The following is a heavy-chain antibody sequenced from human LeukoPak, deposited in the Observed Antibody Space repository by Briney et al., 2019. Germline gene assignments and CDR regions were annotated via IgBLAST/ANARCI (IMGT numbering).Heavy chain of an antibody. V-gene: IGHV4-61*02. CDR2: IYTTGST. CDR3: ARHYGSGSYYMGTGFDT. CDR1: GGSISSGSYY. D-gene: IGHD3-10*01. Sequence: PSQTLSLTCSISGGSISSGSYYWSWVRQPAGKGLEWIGRIYTTGSTNYNPSLKSRVTISIDTSKKQVSLMLNSVTAADTAVYYCARHYGSGSYYMGTGFDTWGQGILVIVSS. J-gene: IGHJ5*02.